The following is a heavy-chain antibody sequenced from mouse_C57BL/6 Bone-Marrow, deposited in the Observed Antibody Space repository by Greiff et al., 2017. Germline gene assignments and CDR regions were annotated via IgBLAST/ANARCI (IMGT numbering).Heavy chain of an antibody. CDR1: GYTFTSYW. CDR3: ARTRQLRLLHYFDY. Sequence: VQLQQPGAELVRPGSSVKLSCKASGYTFTSYWMDWVKQRPGQGLEWIGNIYPSDSETHYNQKFKDKATLTVDKSSSTAYMQLSSLTSEDSAVYYCARTRQLRLLHYFDYWGQGTTLTVSS. CDR2: IYPSDSET. D-gene: IGHD3-2*02. J-gene: IGHJ2*01. V-gene: IGHV1-61*01.